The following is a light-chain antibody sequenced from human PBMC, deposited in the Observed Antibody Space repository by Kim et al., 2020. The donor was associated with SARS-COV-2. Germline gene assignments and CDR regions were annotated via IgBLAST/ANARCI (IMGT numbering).Light chain of an antibody. CDR2: DAF. CDR3: QQHYIYPLT. V-gene: IGKV1-8*01. CDR1: QDISNS. J-gene: IGKJ4*01. Sequence: ASTGARVTITCRASQDISNSLAWYQQKPGKAPELLIYDAFTLQSGVSPRFSGSRSGTDFTLTISSLQSEDFATYYCQQHYIYPLTFGGGTKVDIK.